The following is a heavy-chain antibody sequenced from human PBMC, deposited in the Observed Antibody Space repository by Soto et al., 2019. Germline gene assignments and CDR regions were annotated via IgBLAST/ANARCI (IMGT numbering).Heavy chain of an antibody. V-gene: IGHV4-59*01. J-gene: IGHJ4*02. D-gene: IGHD5-12*01. CDR3: ARWLRPYYFDY. CDR1: GGSISSYY. Sequence: SETLSLTCTVSGGSISSYYWSWIRQPPGKGLEWIGSIYYSGSTNYNPSLKSRVTISVDTSKNQFSLKLSSVTAADTAVYYCARWLRPYYFDYWGQGTLVTVS. CDR2: IYYSGST.